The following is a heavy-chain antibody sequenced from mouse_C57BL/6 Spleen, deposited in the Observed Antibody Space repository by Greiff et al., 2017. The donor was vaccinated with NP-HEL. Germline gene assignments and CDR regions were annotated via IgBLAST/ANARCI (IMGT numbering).Heavy chain of an antibody. D-gene: IGHD1-1*02. CDR1: GFTFSSYG. Sequence: EVKLMESGGDLVKPGGSLKLSCAASGFTFSSYGMSWVRQTPDKRLEWVATISSGGSYTYYPDSVKGRFTISRDNAKNTLYLQMSSLKSEDTAMYYCARHEGGSFAYWGQGTLVTVSA. V-gene: IGHV5-6*01. CDR3: ARHEGGSFAY. J-gene: IGHJ3*01. CDR2: ISSGGSYT.